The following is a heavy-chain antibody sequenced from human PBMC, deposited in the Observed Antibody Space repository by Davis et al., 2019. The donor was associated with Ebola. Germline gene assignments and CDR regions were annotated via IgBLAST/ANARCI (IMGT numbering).Heavy chain of an antibody. D-gene: IGHD2-15*01. CDR2: IGVYNGAT. Sequence: ASVHVPRKASRYTFSHYGISWVRQAPGLGLEWMAWIGVYNGATSYAEMLQGRVTVTTDTSTTTAYMELRSLRSDDTAVYYCARDPRGKDDLDYWGQGTLVTVSS. J-gene: IGHJ4*02. V-gene: IGHV1-18*01. CDR3: ARDPRGKDDLDY. CDR1: RYTFSHYG.